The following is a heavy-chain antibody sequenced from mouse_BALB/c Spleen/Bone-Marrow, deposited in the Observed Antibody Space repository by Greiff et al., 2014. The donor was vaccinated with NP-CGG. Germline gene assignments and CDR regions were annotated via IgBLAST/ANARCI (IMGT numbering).Heavy chain of an antibody. V-gene: IGHV1-87*01. CDR3: ASPYGNYDAMDY. D-gene: IGHD2-1*01. CDR2: IYPGDGDT. J-gene: IGHJ4*01. CDR1: GYTFTSYW. Sequence: VQLVESGAELARPGASVKSSCKASGYTFTSYWMQWVKQRPGQGLEWIGAIYPGDGDTRYTQKFRGKATLTADKSSNTAYMQLSSLTSEDSAVYFCASPYGNYDAMDYWGQGTSVTVSS.